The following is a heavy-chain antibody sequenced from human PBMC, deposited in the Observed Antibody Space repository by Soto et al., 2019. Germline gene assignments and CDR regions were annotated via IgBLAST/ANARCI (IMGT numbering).Heavy chain of an antibody. V-gene: IGHV4-31*02. CDR2: IYYSGST. J-gene: IGHJ3*02. D-gene: IGHD3-22*01. Sequence: DLEWIGYIYYSGSTYYNPSLKSRVTISVDTSKNQFSLKLSSVTAADTAVYYCARYDSSGFFAFDIWGQGTMVTVSS. CDR3: ARYDSSGFFAFDI.